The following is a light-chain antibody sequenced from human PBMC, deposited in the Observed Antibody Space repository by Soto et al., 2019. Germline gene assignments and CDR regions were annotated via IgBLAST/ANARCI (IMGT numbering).Light chain of an antibody. CDR1: SSDVGSYNL. CDR2: EVT. Sequence: QPVLTQPASVSGYPGQSITISCTGTSSDVGSYNLVSWYQLHPGKAPKLMIYEVTKRPSGISNRFSGSKSGNTASLTISGLQAEDEADYYCCSYAGSSTVVFGGGTKLTVL. V-gene: IGLV2-23*02. J-gene: IGLJ2*01. CDR3: CSYAGSSTVV.